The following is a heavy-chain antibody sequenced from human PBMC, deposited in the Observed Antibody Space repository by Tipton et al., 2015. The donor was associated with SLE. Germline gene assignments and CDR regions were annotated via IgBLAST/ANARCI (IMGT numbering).Heavy chain of an antibody. J-gene: IGHJ3*02. CDR2: VFYSGTT. CDR1: GGSISSGSYY. CDR3: ARGSWGDALDT. Sequence: TLSLTCTVSGGSISSGSYYWGWVRQPPGKGLEWIGSVFYSGTTYYKPSLRSRVTISIDTSKNQFSLRLSSVTAADTAVYYCARGSWGDALDTWGQGTMVTVSS. V-gene: IGHV4-39*01. D-gene: IGHD3-16*01.